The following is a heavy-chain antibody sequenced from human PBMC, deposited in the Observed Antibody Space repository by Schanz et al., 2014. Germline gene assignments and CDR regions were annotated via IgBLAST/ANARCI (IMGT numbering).Heavy chain of an antibody. CDR2: INPIDGST. CDR3: ARCSCTASGCYDAFDL. CDR1: GFTLTSHF. Sequence: QLVQSGAEVKKPGASVKVSCKASGFTLTSHFMHWLRQAPGQGLEWMGLINPIDGSTTYVWGFHGRLTMTRDTSTTPVYMDLSTLRSEDTAVYYCARCSCTASGCYDAFDLWGQWTLVTVSS. D-gene: IGHD2-2*01. V-gene: IGHV1-46*01. J-gene: IGHJ3*01.